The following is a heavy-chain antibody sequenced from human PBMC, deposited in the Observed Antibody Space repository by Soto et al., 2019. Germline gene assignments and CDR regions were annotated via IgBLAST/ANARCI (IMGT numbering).Heavy chain of an antibody. V-gene: IGHV3-23*01. CDR1: GFHFAPST. CDR3: ARESEDLTSNFDY. J-gene: IGHJ4*02. Sequence: GGSLRLSCGVSGFHFAPSTMSWVRHAPGKGLEWVSTVLVAGSTHYPDSVKGRFTISRDNSKNTLFLQMNSLTAEDTAVYYCARESEDLTSNFDYWGQGTLVTVSS. CDR2: VLVAGST.